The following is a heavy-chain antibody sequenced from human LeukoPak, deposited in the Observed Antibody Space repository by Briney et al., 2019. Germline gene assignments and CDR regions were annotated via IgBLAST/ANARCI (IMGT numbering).Heavy chain of an antibody. J-gene: IGHJ5*02. CDR3: ARVPFPGSGTRRGNNWFDP. Sequence: PGGSLRLSCAASGFTFDDYAMHWVRQAPGKGLEWVSSISSSSSYIYYADSVKGRFTISRDNAKNSLYLQMNSLRAEDTAVYYCARVPFPGSGTRRGNNWFDPWGQGTLVTVSS. CDR2: ISSSSSYI. D-gene: IGHD3-10*01. CDR1: GFTFDDYA. V-gene: IGHV3-21*01.